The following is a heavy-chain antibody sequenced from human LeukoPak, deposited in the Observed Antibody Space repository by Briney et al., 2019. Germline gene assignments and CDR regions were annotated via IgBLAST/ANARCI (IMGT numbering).Heavy chain of an antibody. D-gene: IGHD3-10*01. CDR1: GDSISSSNW. CDR3: ARQTGRFGELGY. V-gene: IGHV4-4*02. CDR2: IYHTGST. J-gene: IGHJ4*02. Sequence: SETLSLTCAVSGDSISSSNWWSWVRQPPGKGLEWIGEIYHTGSTNYNPSLKSRVTISVDRSKNQFSLKLSSVTAADTAVYYCARQTGRFGELGYWGQGTLVTVSS.